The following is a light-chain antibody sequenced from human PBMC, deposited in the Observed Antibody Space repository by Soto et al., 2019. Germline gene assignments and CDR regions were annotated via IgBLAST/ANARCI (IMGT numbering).Light chain of an antibody. CDR2: GAS. CDR3: QHYNNWPRT. CDR1: QSVSSN. J-gene: IGKJ1*01. Sequence: EIVMTQSPATLSVSPGERATLSCRASQSVSSNLAWYQQKPGQAPRLLIYGASTRATGIPARFSGSGSGTEFTLTISRLQSEDFAVYYCQHYNNWPRTSGQGTKVEIK. V-gene: IGKV3-15*01.